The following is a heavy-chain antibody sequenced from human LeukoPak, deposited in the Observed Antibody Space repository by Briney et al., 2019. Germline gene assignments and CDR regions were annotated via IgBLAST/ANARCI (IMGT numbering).Heavy chain of an antibody. CDR2: ISSSSSTI. V-gene: IGHV3-48*01. CDR1: GFTFSSYS. Sequence: GGSLRLSCAASGFTFSSYSMNWVRQAPGKGLEWVSYISSSSSTIYYADSVKGRFTISRDNAKNSLYLQMNSLRAEDTAVYCCASLRYFDWFSTDYWGQGTLVTVSS. D-gene: IGHD3-9*01. J-gene: IGHJ4*02. CDR3: ASLRYFDWFSTDY.